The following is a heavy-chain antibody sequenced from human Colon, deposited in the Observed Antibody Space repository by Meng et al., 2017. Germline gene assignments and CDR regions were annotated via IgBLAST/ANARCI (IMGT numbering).Heavy chain of an antibody. J-gene: IGHJ4*02. CDR3: ARSVRLGVAGKSGAY. V-gene: IGHV4-34*01. D-gene: IGHD6-19*01. Sequence: QGHLQQWGAGLLKPSETLSLTWAVYGGSFSGYSWSWIRQPPGKGLEWIGEINHTGNTSYNPSLKSRLTISVDTSKNQFSLNLSSVTAADTALYYCARSVRLGVAGKSGAYWGQGTLVTVSS. CDR1: GGSFSGYS. CDR2: INHTGNT.